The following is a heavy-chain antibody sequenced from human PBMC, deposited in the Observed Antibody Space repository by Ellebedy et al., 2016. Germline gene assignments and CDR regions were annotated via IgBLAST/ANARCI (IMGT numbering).Heavy chain of an antibody. V-gene: IGHV4-34*11. CDR3: AREGITMFGLLLCPGSLDV. D-gene: IGHD3-3*01. Sequence: SETLSLTCAVYGGSFSGYYWSWIRQPPGKGLEWIGYIQYSGNHDYNPSLKSRATMSLDKSKNQFSLRLRSVTAADTAVYYCAREGITMFGLLLCPGSLDVWGPGTTVTVSS. CDR2: IQYSGNH. J-gene: IGHJ6*02. CDR1: GGSFSGYY.